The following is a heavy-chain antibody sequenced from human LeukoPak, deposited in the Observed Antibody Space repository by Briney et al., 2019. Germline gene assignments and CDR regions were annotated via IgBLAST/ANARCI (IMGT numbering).Heavy chain of an antibody. J-gene: IGHJ4*02. CDR2: ISGSGDST. V-gene: IGHV3-23*01. D-gene: IGHD2-15*01. Sequence: GGSLRLSCAASGFILNNYAMSWVRQAPGKGLEWVSAISGSGDSTYYADSVKGRFTISRDNSKNTLYLQMNSLRAEDTAIYYCARRATPSPHFDYWGQGTLVAVSS. CDR3: ARRATPSPHFDY. CDR1: GFILNNYA.